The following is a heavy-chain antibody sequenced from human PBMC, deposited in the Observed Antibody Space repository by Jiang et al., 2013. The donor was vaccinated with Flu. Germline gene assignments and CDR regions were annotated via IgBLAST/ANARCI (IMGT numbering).Heavy chain of an antibody. D-gene: IGHD2-15*01. V-gene: IGHV3-11*06. CDR3: ARRYCSGGSCYPMTFDY. CDR2: ISSSGSYT. J-gene: IGHJ4*02. Sequence: WVSYISSSGSYTNYADSVKGRFTISRDNAKNSLYLLMNSLRAEDTAVYYCARRYCSGGSCYPMTFDYWGQGTLVTVSS.